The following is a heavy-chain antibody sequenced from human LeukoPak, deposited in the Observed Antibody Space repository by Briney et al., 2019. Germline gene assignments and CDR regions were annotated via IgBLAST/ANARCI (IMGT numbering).Heavy chain of an antibody. D-gene: IGHD5-12*01. CDR2: ISGSDAGT. J-gene: IGHJ4*02. CDR1: GFTFNNYA. CDR3: AREPIVRYSGYDY. Sequence: GGSLRLSCAASGFTFNNYAMSWVRQAPGKGLEWVSAISGSDAGTYYADSVKGRFTISRDNSKNTLYLQMNSLRAEDTAVYYCAREPIVRYSGYDYWGQGTLVTVSS. V-gene: IGHV3-23*01.